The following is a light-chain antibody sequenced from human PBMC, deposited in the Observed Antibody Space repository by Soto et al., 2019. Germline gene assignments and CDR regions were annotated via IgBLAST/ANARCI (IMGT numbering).Light chain of an antibody. V-gene: IGKV3-20*01. J-gene: IGKJ2*01. Sequence: EIVLTQSPGTLSLSPGERATLSCRASQSVSSSYLSWFQQRPGQAPRLLIYGASIRATDIPDRFSGSGSGTDFTLTISRLETEDFAVYYCQHYGRSPPYTFGQGTKLEIK. CDR2: GAS. CDR1: QSVSSSY. CDR3: QHYGRSPPYT.